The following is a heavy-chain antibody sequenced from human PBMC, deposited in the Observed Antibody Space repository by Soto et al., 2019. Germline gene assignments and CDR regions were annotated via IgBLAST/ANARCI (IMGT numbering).Heavy chain of an antibody. D-gene: IGHD6-13*01. Sequence: GSLRLSCAASGFTFSSYWMHWVRQARGKGLVGVSRINSDGSSTSYADSVKGRFTISRDNAKNTLYLQMNSLRAEDTAVYYCARGLWSSSWYYFDYWGQGTLVTVSS. J-gene: IGHJ4*02. CDR2: INSDGSST. V-gene: IGHV3-74*01. CDR3: ARGLWSSSWYYFDY. CDR1: GFTFSSYW.